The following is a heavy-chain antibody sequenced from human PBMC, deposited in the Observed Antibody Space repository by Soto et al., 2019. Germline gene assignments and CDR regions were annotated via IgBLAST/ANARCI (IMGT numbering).Heavy chain of an antibody. CDR1: GGTISGYY. V-gene: IGHV4-4*07. CDR3: ARGQRFSDWFDP. J-gene: IGHJ5*02. CDR2: IYSSGST. Sequence: KPSETLSLTWTVTGGTISGYYWTWIRQSAGGGLEWIGRIYSSGSTNYNPSLKSRVTISLDTAMNHCSLRLSSVTAADTAVYYCARGQRFSDWFDPWGQGTLVTVS. D-gene: IGHD3-3*01.